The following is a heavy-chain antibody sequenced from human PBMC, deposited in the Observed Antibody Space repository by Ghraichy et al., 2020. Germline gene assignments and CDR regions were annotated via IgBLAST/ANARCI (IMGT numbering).Heavy chain of an antibody. CDR1: GGSVSSGSYY. Sequence: SQTLSLTCTVSGGSVSSGSYYWSWIRQPPGKGLEWIGYIYYSGSTNYNPSLKSRVTISVDTSKNQFSLKLSSVTAADTAVYYCARIYCNGGSCYSALVGFDYWGQGTLVTVSS. D-gene: IGHD2-15*01. CDR2: IYYSGST. V-gene: IGHV4-61*01. CDR3: ARIYCNGGSCYSALVGFDY. J-gene: IGHJ4*02.